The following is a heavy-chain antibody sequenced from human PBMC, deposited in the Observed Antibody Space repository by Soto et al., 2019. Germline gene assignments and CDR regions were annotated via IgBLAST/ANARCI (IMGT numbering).Heavy chain of an antibody. Sequence: PSETLSLTCTVSDGSITSSYWSWVRRPPGKGLEWIAYIYYTGIGGYTPSTSYNPSLKSRVTMSVDTSKSQFSLKLTSVTAADTAVYYCARGEDAFFYYGLDVWGQGITVPVSS. V-gene: IGHV4-59*01. CDR2: IYYTGIGGYTPST. CDR1: DGSITSSY. J-gene: IGHJ6*02. CDR3: ARGEDAFFYYGLDV.